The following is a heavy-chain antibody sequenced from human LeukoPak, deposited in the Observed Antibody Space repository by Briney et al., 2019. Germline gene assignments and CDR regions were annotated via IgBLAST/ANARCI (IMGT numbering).Heavy chain of an antibody. CDR1: GGSISSYY. Sequence: SETLSLTCSVSGGSISSYYWSWIRQPPGKGLEWIGYIYYSGSTNYNPSLKSRVTISVDTSKNQFSLKLSSVTAADTAVYYCARAVAATTTDWFDPWAREPWSPSPQ. J-gene: IGHJ5*02. V-gene: IGHV4-59*08. CDR2: IYYSGST. CDR3: ARAVAATTTDWFDP. D-gene: IGHD2-15*01.